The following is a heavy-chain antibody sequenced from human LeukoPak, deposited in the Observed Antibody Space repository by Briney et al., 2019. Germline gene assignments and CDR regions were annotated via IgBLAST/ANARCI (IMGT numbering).Heavy chain of an antibody. V-gene: IGHV4-34*01. J-gene: IGHJ5*02. CDR2: INHSGST. D-gene: IGHD3-10*01. CDR1: GGSFSGYY. Sequence: SETLSLTCAVYGGSFSGYYWSWIRQPPGKGLEWIGEINHSGSTNYNPSLKSRVTISVDTSKNQFSLKLSSVTAADTAVYYCARGLAYYYSSGSLKFRWFDPWGQGTLVTVSS. CDR3: ARGLAYYYSSGSLKFRWFDP.